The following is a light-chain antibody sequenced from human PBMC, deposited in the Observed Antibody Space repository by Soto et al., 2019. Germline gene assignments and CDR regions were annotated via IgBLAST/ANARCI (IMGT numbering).Light chain of an antibody. CDR3: QHYNSYPWT. CDR2: KAS. J-gene: IGKJ1*01. Sequence: DIQMTQSPSILSASVGDRVTITCRASQSISSWLAWYQQKPGKAPNLLIHKASHLESGVPSRFSGSGSGTEFTLTISSLQPGDYATYYCQHYNSYPWTLGQATKVDIK. V-gene: IGKV1-5*03. CDR1: QSISSW.